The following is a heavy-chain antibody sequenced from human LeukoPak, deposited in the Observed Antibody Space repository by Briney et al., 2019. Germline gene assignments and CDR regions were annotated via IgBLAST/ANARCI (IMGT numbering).Heavy chain of an antibody. V-gene: IGHV1-2*02. Sequence: GASVKVSCKASVYTFTGYYMHGVRQAPGQRLDGMGGINPNSGGTNYAQKFRGRVTMTRETSISTAYMDVSRLRYDCTDGYYLLRENTASHYSYYYMDAWGKGTTVTVSS. CDR3: LRENTASHYSYYYMDA. CDR2: INPNSGGT. CDR1: VYTFTGYY. D-gene: IGHD5-18*01. J-gene: IGHJ6*03.